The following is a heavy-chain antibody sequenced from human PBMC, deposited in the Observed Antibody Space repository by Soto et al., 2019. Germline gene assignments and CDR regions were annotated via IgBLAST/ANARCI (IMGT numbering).Heavy chain of an antibody. J-gene: IGHJ4*02. Sequence: GASLSLSCAALGFCFINGWLSWVRQAPGKGLEWVGRIKSKTDGETTDYAAPVKGRFTISRDDSKNTLYLQMNSLKIEDTAVYYCTTDEWEWGQGT. V-gene: IGHV3-15*05. D-gene: IGHD1-26*01. CDR2: IKSKTDGETT. CDR3: TTDEWE. CDR1: GFCFINGW.